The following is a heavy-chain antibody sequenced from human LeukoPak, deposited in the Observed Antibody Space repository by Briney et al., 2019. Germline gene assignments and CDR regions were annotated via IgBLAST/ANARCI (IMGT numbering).Heavy chain of an antibody. CDR2: IYSGGST. CDR3: ASSYDFWSGYYPC. J-gene: IGHJ4*02. CDR1: GFTVSSNY. V-gene: IGHV3-66*01. Sequence: PGGSLRLSCAASGFTVSSNYMSWVRQAPGKGLEWVSVIYSGGSTYYADSVKGRFTISRDNAKNSLYLQMNSLRAEDTAVYYCASSYDFWSGYYPCWGQGTLVTVSS. D-gene: IGHD3-3*01.